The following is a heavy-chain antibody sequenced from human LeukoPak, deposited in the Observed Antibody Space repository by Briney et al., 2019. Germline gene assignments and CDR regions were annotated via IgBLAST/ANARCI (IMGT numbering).Heavy chain of an antibody. CDR3: ATRRHAPMTTVADYFDY. CDR2: ISGSGGST. D-gene: IGHD4-23*01. Sequence: QAGGSLRLSCAASGFTFSDYYMSWIRQAPGKGLEWVSAISGSGGSTYYADPVKGRFTISRDNSKNTLYLQMNSLRAEDTAVYYCATRRHAPMTTVADYFDYWGQGTLVTVSS. V-gene: IGHV3-23*01. J-gene: IGHJ4*02. CDR1: GFTFSDYY.